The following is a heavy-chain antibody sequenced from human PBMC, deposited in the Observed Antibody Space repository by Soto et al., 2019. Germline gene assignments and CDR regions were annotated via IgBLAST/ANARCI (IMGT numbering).Heavy chain of an antibody. V-gene: IGHV3-49*03. Sequence: GGSLRLSCPASGFTFGDYAMSWFRQAPGKGLELVGFIRRKAYGGTTEYAASVKGRFTISRDDSKSIAYLQMNSLKTEETAVYYCTRGWIAAAGPHWGQGTLVNDSS. D-gene: IGHD6-13*01. CDR2: IRRKAYGGTT. CDR3: TRGWIAAAGPH. J-gene: IGHJ4*02. CDR1: GFTFGDYA.